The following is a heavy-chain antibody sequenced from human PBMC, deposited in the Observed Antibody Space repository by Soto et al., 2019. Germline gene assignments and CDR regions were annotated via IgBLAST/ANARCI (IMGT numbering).Heavy chain of an antibody. Sequence: ASVKVSCKASGYTFSTYGMHWVRQAPGQSLEWMGWLNGGTGQTRYSQRFQDRVIITRDTSASTGYMELSSLRSEDTAVYYCARGKGMEENYFYYGLDIWGQGTTVTVS. CDR3: ARGKGMEENYFYYGLDI. D-gene: IGHD1-1*01. V-gene: IGHV1-3*01. CDR2: LNGGTGQT. CDR1: GYTFSTYG. J-gene: IGHJ6*02.